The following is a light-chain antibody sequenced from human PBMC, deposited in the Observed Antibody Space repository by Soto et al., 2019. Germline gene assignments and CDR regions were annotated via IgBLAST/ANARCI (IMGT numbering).Light chain of an antibody. CDR2: WAS. J-gene: IGKJ4*01. CDR3: QQSYSPPLT. CDR1: RTFFYGINKKNY. Sequence: IVMTQSPDCLAVSLGYSASMHCNSCRTFFYGINKKNYLAWYQHKPGQPPKLLIYWASTRESGVPDRFSGSGSGTDFTLTINSLQAEDVAVYYCQQSYSPPLTFGGGTKVDIK. V-gene: IGKV4-1*01.